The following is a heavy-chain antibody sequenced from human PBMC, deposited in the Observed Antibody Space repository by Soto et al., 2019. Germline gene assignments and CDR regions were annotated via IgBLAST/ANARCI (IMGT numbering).Heavy chain of an antibody. CDR3: ARAPRIWYSSGWSLDY. J-gene: IGHJ4*02. V-gene: IGHV1-18*04. D-gene: IGHD6-19*01. CDR2: ISAYNGNT. Sequence: QVQLVQSGAEVKKPGASVKVSCKASGYTFTSYGISGVRQAPGQGLEWMGWISAYNGNTNYAQKFQGRVTMTTDTATSTAYMELRSLRSDDTAVYYCARAPRIWYSSGWSLDYWGQGSLVTVSS. CDR1: GYTFTSYG.